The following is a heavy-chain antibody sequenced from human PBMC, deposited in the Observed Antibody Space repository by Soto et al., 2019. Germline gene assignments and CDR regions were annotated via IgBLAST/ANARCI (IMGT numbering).Heavy chain of an antibody. J-gene: IGHJ4*02. CDR2: IYYSGST. CDR1: GGSISSYY. V-gene: IGHV4-59*01. D-gene: IGHD2-15*01. CDR3: ARDKYGATLFDY. Sequence: PSETLSLTCTVSGGSISSYYWSWIRQPPGKGLEWIGYIYYSGSTNYNPSLKSRVTISVDTSKNQFSLKLSSVTAADTAVYYCARDKYGATLFDYWGQGTLVTVSS.